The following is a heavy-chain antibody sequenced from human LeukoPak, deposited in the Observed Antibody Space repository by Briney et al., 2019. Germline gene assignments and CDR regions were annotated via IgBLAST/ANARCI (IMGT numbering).Heavy chain of an antibody. CDR2: ISAYNGNT. D-gene: IGHD3-22*01. Sequence: ASVKVSCKASGYTFTSYGISWVRQAPGQGLEWMGWISAYNGNTNYAQKLQGRVTMTTDTSTSTAYMELRSLRSDDTAVYYCARDLADSSGYYPWYFDYWGQGTLATVSS. V-gene: IGHV1-18*01. CDR1: GYTFTSYG. CDR3: ARDLADSSGYYPWYFDY. J-gene: IGHJ4*02.